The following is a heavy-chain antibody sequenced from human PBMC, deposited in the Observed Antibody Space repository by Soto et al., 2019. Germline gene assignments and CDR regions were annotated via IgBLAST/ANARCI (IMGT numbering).Heavy chain of an antibody. CDR1: GFTFSGSG. Sequence: GGPLRLSCAASGFTFSGSGMHWVRQASGKGLEWVGRIRSKANSYATAYAASVKGRFTISRDDSKNTAYLQMNSLKTEDTAVYYCTLSPYYYDSSGSPWGQGTLVTVSS. CDR2: IRSKANSYAT. CDR3: TLSPYYYDSSGSP. D-gene: IGHD3-22*01. J-gene: IGHJ5*02. V-gene: IGHV3-73*01.